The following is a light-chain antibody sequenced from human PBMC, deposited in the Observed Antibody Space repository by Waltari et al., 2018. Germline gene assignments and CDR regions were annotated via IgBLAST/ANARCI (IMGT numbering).Light chain of an antibody. Sequence: DIVMPQSPVSLPVTPGASASIPCRSSQSLLQRNGHNYLEWYLQRPGQSPQVLISLGSVRATGVPDRFSGSGSGTDFTLKISRVEAEDVGTYYCMRALHSPVFGQGTKLEIK. V-gene: IGKV2-28*01. CDR3: MRALHSPV. J-gene: IGKJ2*01. CDR2: LGS. CDR1: QSLLQRNGHNY.